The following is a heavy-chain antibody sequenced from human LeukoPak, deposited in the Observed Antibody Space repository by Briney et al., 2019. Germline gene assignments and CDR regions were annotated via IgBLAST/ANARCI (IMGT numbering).Heavy chain of an antibody. CDR3: ARVRGGEIDY. D-gene: IGHD3-16*01. CDR1: GFTFSTYS. CDR2: ISTSSSYI. V-gene: IGHV3-21*01. J-gene: IGHJ4*02. Sequence: GGSLRLSCAASGFTFSTYSMDWVRQAPGKGLEWVSSISTSSSYIYYADSVKGRFTISRDYAKSSLYLQMNSLRAEDTAVYYCARVRGGEIDYWGQGTLVTVSS.